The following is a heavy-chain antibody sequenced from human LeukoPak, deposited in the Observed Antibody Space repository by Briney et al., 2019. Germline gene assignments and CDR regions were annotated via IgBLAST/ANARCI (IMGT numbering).Heavy chain of an antibody. CDR3: ARDQARVWGSYRHHDAFDI. J-gene: IGHJ3*02. D-gene: IGHD3-16*02. V-gene: IGHV4-38-2*02. CDR2: IYHSGST. Sequence: SETLSLTCTVSGYSISSGYYWGWIRQPPGKGLEWIGSIYHSGSTYYNPSLKSRVTISVDTSKNQFSLKLSSVTAADTAVYYCARDQARVWGSYRHHDAFDIWGQGTMVTVSS. CDR1: GYSISSGYY.